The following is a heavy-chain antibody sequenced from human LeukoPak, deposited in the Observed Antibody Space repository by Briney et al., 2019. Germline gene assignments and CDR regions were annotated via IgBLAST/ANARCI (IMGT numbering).Heavy chain of an antibody. CDR1: GYSISSGYY. CDR2: IYHSGST. CDR3: PRTTMVRGVSTVAYYYYYTDV. D-gene: IGHD3-10*01. Sequence: SETLSLTCTVSGYSISSGYYWGWIRQPPGEGLDWIGSIYHSGSTYYSPSLKSRVTISVDTSKNQFSLKLSSVTAADASVYYCPRTTMVRGVSTVAYYYYYTDVWGKGTTVTVSS. J-gene: IGHJ6*03. V-gene: IGHV4-38-2*02.